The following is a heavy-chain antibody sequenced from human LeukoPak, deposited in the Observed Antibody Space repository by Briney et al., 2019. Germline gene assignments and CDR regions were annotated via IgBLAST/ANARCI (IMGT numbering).Heavy chain of an antibody. CDR3: ARDGDTVTNDIDY. V-gene: IGHV3-30*02. J-gene: IGHJ4*02. Sequence: GGSLRLSCAASGFTFSSYGMHWVRQAPGKGLEWVAFIRYDGSNKYYADSVKGRFTISRDNSKNTLYLQMNSLRAEDTAVYYCARDGDTVTNDIDYWGQGTLVTVSS. CDR2: IRYDGSNK. D-gene: IGHD4-17*01. CDR1: GFTFSSYG.